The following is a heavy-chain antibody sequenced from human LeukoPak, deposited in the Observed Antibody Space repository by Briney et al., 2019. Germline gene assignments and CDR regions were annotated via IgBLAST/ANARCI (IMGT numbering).Heavy chain of an antibody. V-gene: IGHV1-3*01. CDR2: INAGNGNT. D-gene: IGHD2-2*01. CDR1: GYTFTSYA. CDR3: ARPDYCSSTSCPFDY. J-gene: IGHJ4*02. Sequence: ASVKVSCMASGYTFTSYAMHWVRQAPGQRLEWMGWINAGNGNTKYSQKFQGRVTITRDTSASTAYMELSSLRSEDTAVYYCARPDYCSSTSCPFDYWGQGTLVTVSS.